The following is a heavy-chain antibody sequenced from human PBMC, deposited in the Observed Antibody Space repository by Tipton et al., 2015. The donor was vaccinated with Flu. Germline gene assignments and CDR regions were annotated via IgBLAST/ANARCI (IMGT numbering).Heavy chain of an antibody. J-gene: IGHJ5*02. D-gene: IGHD2-15*01. CDR1: GYSISSGYY. CDR2: IYHSGRT. CDR3: ARLYCGGGSCGTGCFDP. Sequence: TLSLTCAVSGYSISSGYYWSWIRQPPGKGLEWIGRIYHSGRTYYNPSLKSRDTISVDTSKNQFSLMLSSVTAADTAVYYCARLYCGGGSCGTGCFDPWGQGTLFTVSS. V-gene: IGHV4-38-2*01.